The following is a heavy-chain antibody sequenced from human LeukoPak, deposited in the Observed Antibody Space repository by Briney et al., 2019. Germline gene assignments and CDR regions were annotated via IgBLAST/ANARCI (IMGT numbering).Heavy chain of an antibody. D-gene: IGHD3-3*01. J-gene: IGHJ4*02. CDR1: GLNFSFYY. V-gene: IGHV3-11*01. CDR3: AAGVALDY. CDR2: ISKSGTTV. Sequence: GGSLRLSCAASGLNFSFYYVTWIRQAPGNGLEWLSHISKSGTTVYYADSVKGRFTISRDSAKNSLYLHMNSLRAEDTAVYYCAAGVALDYWGQGALVTVSS.